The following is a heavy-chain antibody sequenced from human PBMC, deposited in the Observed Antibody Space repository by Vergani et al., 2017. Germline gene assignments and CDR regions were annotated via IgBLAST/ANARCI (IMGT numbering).Heavy chain of an antibody. D-gene: IGHD5-12*01. CDR2: ISGSGGFT. V-gene: IGHV3-23*04. CDR3: AKDYNIMGALHY. Sequence: EVQLVESGGGLVQPGGSLRLSCAASGFTFTNFAMTWVRQAPGEGLEWVSGISGSGGFTYYADSVKGRFTISRDNSKNTLFLQLKTLRAEDTGVYYCAKDYNIMGALHYWGQGTLVAVSS. J-gene: IGHJ4*02. CDR1: GFTFTNFA.